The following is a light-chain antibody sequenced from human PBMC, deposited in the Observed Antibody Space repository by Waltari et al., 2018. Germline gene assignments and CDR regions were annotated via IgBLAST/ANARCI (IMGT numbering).Light chain of an antibody. CDR2: KVS. V-gene: IGKV2-30*02. Sequence: DVVMTQSPLSLPLPVGPPASMTSHSTQSLLQANGNTYLSWFLRKPGQPPRRLIYKVSNRDSGVPDRFSGSGAGIDFTLKISRVAAEDVGIYYCMQGTHFPYTFGQGTKVEI. J-gene: IGKJ2*01. CDR1: QSLLQANGNTY. CDR3: MQGTHFPYT.